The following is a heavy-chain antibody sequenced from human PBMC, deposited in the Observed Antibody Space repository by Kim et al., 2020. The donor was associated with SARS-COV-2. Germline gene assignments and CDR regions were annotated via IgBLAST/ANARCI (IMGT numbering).Heavy chain of an antibody. J-gene: IGHJ4*02. Sequence: ASVRVSCKASGYTFTSYAMHWVRQAPGQRLEWMGWINAGNGNTKYSQKFQGRVTITRDTSASTAYMELSSLRSEDTAVYYCARNMPIAAAGTSFDYWGQGTLVTVSS. CDR1: GYTFTSYA. V-gene: IGHV1-3*01. CDR2: INAGNGNT. D-gene: IGHD6-13*01. CDR3: ARNMPIAAAGTSFDY.